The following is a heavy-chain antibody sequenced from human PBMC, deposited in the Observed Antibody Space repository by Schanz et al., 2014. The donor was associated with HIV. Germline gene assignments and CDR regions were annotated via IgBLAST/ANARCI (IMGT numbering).Heavy chain of an antibody. CDR1: GFPFSSYA. Sequence: VQLLESGGGLVQPGGSLRVSCAASGFPFSSYAMGWVRQAPGQGLEWVEVISYDGSNKYYADSVKGRFTISRDNSKNTLYLQMNSLRAEDTAVYYCAKVGRIYSTTWIDHWGQGTLVTVSS. V-gene: IGHV3-30-3*01. CDR2: ISYDGSNK. D-gene: IGHD6-13*01. J-gene: IGHJ4*02. CDR3: AKVGRIYSTTWIDH.